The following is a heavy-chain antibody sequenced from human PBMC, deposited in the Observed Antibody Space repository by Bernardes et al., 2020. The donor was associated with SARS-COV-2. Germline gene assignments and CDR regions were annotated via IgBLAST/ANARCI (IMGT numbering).Heavy chain of an antibody. D-gene: IGHD6-13*01. CDR3: ASVTWSSHDGFDV. CDR1: GYTFTAYH. CDR2: MYPKTGDT. V-gene: IGHV1-2*02. Sequence: ASVKVSCKASGYTFTAYHIHWVRQAPGQGLEWMGWMYPKTGDTTFSQNFRGRVTMTRDTSVSTAYMELSRLTFDDTAVYYCASVTWSSHDGFDVWGQGTVLTVSS. J-gene: IGHJ3*01.